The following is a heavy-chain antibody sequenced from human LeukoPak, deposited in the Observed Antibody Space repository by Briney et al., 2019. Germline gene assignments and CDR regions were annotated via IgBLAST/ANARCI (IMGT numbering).Heavy chain of an antibody. Sequence: GASVKVSCKASGYTFTSYGISWVRQAPGQGLEWMGWISAYNGNTNYAQKLQGRVTMTTDTSTSTAYMELRSLRSDDTAVYYCARSNALDRIAAAGKNAFDYWGQGTLVTVSS. CDR2: ISAYNGNT. J-gene: IGHJ4*01. CDR3: ARSNALDRIAAAGKNAFDY. D-gene: IGHD6-13*01. CDR1: GYTFTSYG. V-gene: IGHV1-18*01.